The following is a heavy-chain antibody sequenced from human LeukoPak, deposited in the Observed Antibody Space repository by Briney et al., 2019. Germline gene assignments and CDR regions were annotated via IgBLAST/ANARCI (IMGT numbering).Heavy chain of an antibody. J-gene: IGHJ6*03. CDR3: ARSNYYYDSTVAYYYYYYMDF. V-gene: IGHV1-69*05. CDR1: GGTFSSYA. Sequence: ASVKVSCKASGGTFSSYAISWVRQAPGQGLEWMGGIIAIFGTANYAQKFQGRVTITTDESTNTAYMELSSLRSEDTAVYYCARSNYYYDSTVAYYYYYYMDFWGKGTTVTVSS. CDR2: IIAIFGTA. D-gene: IGHD3-22*01.